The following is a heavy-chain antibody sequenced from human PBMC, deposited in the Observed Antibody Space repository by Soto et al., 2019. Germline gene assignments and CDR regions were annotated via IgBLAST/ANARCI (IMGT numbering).Heavy chain of an antibody. Sequence: GGSLRLSCAASGFTFSSYAMHWVRQAPGKGLEWVAVISYDGSNKYYADSVKGRFTISRDNSKNTLYLQMNSLRAEDTAVYYYARAAGIAAAGTTKPFDYWGQGTLVTVSS. V-gene: IGHV3-30-3*01. CDR1: GFTFSSYA. D-gene: IGHD6-13*01. CDR3: ARAAGIAAAGTTKPFDY. J-gene: IGHJ4*02. CDR2: ISYDGSNK.